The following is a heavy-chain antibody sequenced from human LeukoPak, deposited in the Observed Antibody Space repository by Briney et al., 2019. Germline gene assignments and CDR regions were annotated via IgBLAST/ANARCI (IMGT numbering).Heavy chain of an antibody. V-gene: IGHV4-39*07. CDR1: GGSISSSSYY. CDR3: ARDSITMVRGVDY. CDR2: IYYSRST. Sequence: PSETLSLTCTVSGGSISSSSYYWGWIRQPPGKGLEWIGSIYYSRSTYYNPSLKSRVTISVDTSKNQFSLKLSSVAAADTAVYYCARDSITMVRGVDYWGQGTLVTVSS. J-gene: IGHJ4*02. D-gene: IGHD3-10*01.